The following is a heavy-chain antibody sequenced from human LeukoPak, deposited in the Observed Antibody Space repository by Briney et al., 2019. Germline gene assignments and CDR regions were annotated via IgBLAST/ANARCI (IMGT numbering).Heavy chain of an antibody. CDR2: LSDTGDSR. J-gene: IGHJ4*02. Sequence: GGSLRLSCAASGFTLSKHPMYWVRQAPGKGLEWVSSLSDTGDSRHYADSVTGRFTISRDSARSALYLQMNSLRAEDTAVYYCAKGDCASGSCYFDDWGQGSQVTVSS. CDR1: GFTLSKHP. D-gene: IGHD2-8*01. V-gene: IGHV3-23*01. CDR3: AKGDCASGSCYFDD.